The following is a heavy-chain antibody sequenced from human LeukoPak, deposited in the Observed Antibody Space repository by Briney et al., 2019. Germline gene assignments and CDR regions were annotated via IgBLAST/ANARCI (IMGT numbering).Heavy chain of an antibody. V-gene: IGHV3-48*02. J-gene: IGHJ4*02. CDR3: ARGTRYCTNGVCYTKSDYFDY. D-gene: IGHD2-8*01. Sequence: GGSLRLSCAASGFTFSSYGMNWVRQAPGKGLEWVSYISDSSSTIYYADSVEGRFTISRDNAKNSLYLQMNSLRDEDTAVYYCARGTRYCTNGVCYTKSDYFDYWGQGTLVTVSS. CDR1: GFTFSSYG. CDR2: ISDSSSTI.